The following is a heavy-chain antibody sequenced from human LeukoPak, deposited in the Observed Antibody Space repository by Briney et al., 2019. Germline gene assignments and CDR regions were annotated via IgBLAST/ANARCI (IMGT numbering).Heavy chain of an antibody. CDR1: GFTFNNYF. J-gene: IGHJ5*02. Sequence: GESLRLSCAASGFTFNNYFMTWVRQAPGKGLEWVANIKDDGSEKNHVESVKGRFTISRENAKNSLYLQMTSLRAEDTAVYYCAKFFSGTGFDPWGQGTLVTVSS. CDR2: IKDDGSEK. D-gene: IGHD3-10*01. V-gene: IGHV3-7*01. CDR3: AKFFSGTGFDP.